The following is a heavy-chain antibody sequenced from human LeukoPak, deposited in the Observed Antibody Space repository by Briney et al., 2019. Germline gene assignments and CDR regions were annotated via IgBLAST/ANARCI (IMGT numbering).Heavy chain of an antibody. J-gene: IGHJ4*02. CDR1: GGTFSSYAI. Sequence: SCKASGGTFSSYAISWVRQPPGKGLEWIGEIYHSGSANYNPSLESRVTISVDTSKNQFSLSLSSVIAADTAVYYCASRMVRGDYYFDYWGQGTLVTVSS. V-gene: IGHV4/OR15-8*01. D-gene: IGHD3-10*01. CDR2: IYHSGSA. CDR3: ASRMVRGDYYFDY.